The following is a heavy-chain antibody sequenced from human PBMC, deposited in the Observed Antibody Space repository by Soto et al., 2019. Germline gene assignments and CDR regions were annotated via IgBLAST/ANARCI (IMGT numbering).Heavy chain of an antibody. D-gene: IGHD3-9*01. V-gene: IGHV3-48*02. CDR2: ISSSSSTI. CDR3: AREWDYDILTGYSVPSDY. Sequence: GGSLRLSCAASGFTFSSYSMNWVRQAPGKGLEWVSYISSSSSTIYYADSVKGRFTISRDNAKNSLYLQMNSLRDEDTAVYYCAREWDYDILTGYSVPSDYWGQGTLVTVSS. CDR1: GFTFSSYS. J-gene: IGHJ4*02.